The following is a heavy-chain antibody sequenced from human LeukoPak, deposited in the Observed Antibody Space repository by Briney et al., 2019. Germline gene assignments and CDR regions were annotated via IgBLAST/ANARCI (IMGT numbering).Heavy chain of an antibody. V-gene: IGHV4-59*01. CDR1: GGSISSYY. CDR2: IYYSGST. Sequence: PSETLPLTCTVSGGSISSYYLRWVRQPPGKGLEWIGYIYYSGSTNYNPSLKSRVTISVDTSKNQFSLKLSSVTAADTAVYYCARGDSYGSPYYFDYWRQGTLVTVSS. D-gene: IGHD5-18*01. J-gene: IGHJ4*02. CDR3: ARGDSYGSPYYFDY.